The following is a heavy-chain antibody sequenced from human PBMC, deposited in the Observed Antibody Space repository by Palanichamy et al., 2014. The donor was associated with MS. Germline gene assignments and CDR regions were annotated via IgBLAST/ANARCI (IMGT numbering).Heavy chain of an antibody. J-gene: IGHJ3*02. CDR3: AREARVGATHMGPAAFDI. D-gene: IGHD1-26*01. Sequence: QVQLQDRGPGLVKPSQTLSLTCTVSGGSISSGDYYWSWIRQPPGKGLEWIGYIYYSGSTYYNPSLKSRVTISVDTSKNQFSLKLSSVTAADTAVYYCAREARVGATHMGPAAFDIWGQGTMVTVSS. CDR1: GGSISSGDYY. CDR2: IYYSGST. V-gene: IGHV4-30-4*01.